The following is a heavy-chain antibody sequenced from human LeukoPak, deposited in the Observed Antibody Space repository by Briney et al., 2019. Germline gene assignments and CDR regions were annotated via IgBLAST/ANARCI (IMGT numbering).Heavy chain of an antibody. CDR1: GFTFSSYA. Sequence: GSLRLSCAASGFTFSSYAMSWVRQAPGKGLEWVSAISSSSSYIYYADSVKGRFTISRDNAKNSLYLQMNSLRAEDTAVYYCARDSLLGIFGVVDAFDIWGQGTMVTVSS. CDR3: ARDSLLGIFGVVDAFDI. V-gene: IGHV3-21*01. CDR2: ISSSSSYI. D-gene: IGHD3-3*01. J-gene: IGHJ3*02.